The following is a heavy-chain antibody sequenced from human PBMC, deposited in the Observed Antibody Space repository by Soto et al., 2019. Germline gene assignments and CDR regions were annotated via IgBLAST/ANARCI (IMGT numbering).Heavy chain of an antibody. CDR2: IDWDDDK. CDR1: GFSLSTSGMC. Sequence: SGPTLVNPTQTLTLTCTFSGFSLSTSGMCVSWIRQPPGKALEWLARIDWDDDKYYNTSLRTRLTISKDTSKNQVVLTMTNMDPVDTATYYCAHTYDSSGYLVWVPSPGFDYWGQGTLVTVSS. J-gene: IGHJ4*02. V-gene: IGHV2-70*12. CDR3: AHTYDSSGYLVWVPSPGFDY. D-gene: IGHD3-22*01.